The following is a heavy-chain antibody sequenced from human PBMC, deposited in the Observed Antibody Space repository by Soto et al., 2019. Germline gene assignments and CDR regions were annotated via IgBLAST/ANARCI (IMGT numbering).Heavy chain of an antibody. CDR3: ARDRNRYFDWFAPHDYYGMDV. Sequence: PSETLSLTCTVSGGSISSYYWSWIRQPPGKGLEWIGYIYYSGSTNYNPSLKSRVTISVDTSKNQFSLKLSSVTAADTAVYYCARDRNRYFDWFAPHDYYGMDVWGQGTTVTVSS. CDR2: IYYSGST. J-gene: IGHJ6*02. CDR1: GGSISSYY. V-gene: IGHV4-59*01. D-gene: IGHD3-9*01.